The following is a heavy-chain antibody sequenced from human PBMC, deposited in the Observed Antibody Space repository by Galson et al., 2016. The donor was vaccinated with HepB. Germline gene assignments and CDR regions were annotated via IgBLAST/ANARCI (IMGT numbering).Heavy chain of an antibody. V-gene: IGHV3-23*01. J-gene: IGHJ4*02. Sequence: SLRLPCAASGFTFSRYAMTWVRQAPGKGLEWVSGLSGSGAHTYYADSVKGRFTISRDNSKNTLYLQMNSLRVEDTAVYYCAKDYVGGSYLLTQFDYWGQGTLVTVSS. CDR2: LSGSGAHT. CDR3: AKDYVGGSYLLTQFDY. CDR1: GFTFSRYA. D-gene: IGHD3-16*02.